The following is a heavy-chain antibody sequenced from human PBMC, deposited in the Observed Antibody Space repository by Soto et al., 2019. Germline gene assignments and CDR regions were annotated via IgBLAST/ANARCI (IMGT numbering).Heavy chain of an antibody. D-gene: IGHD4-17*01. CDR2: IWYDGSNK. J-gene: IGHJ4*02. CDR3: ARSYGDYEEEVDY. CDR1: GFTFSSYG. V-gene: IGHV3-33*01. Sequence: GGSLRLSCAASGFTFSSYGMHWVRQAPGKGLEWVAVIWYDGSNKYYADSVKGRFTISRDNSKNTLYLQMNSLRAEDTAVYYCARSYGDYEEEVDYWGQGTLVTVSS.